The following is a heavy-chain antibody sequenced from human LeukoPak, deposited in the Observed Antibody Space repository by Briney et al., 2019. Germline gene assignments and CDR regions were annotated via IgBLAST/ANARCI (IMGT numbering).Heavy chain of an antibody. Sequence: GKSLRLSCAASGFTFSNYAFHWVRQPPGKGLEWVSSISSSSSYIYYADSVKGRFTISRDNAKNSLYLQMNSLRAEDTAVYYCARDYGWLALDYWGQGTLVTVSS. V-gene: IGHV3-21*01. J-gene: IGHJ4*02. D-gene: IGHD5-24*01. CDR1: GFTFSNYA. CDR3: ARDYGWLALDY. CDR2: ISSSSSYI.